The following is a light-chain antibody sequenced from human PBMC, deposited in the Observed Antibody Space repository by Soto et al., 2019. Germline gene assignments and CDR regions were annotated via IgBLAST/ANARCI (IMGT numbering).Light chain of an antibody. J-gene: IGKJ2*01. CDR1: QSVSSK. V-gene: IGKV3-15*01. CDR3: QQYNNWPTLYT. CDR2: DAS. Sequence: EIVMTQSPATLSVSPGERATLSCRASQSVSSKLAWYQQKPGQAPRLLIYDASTRATGIPARFSGSGSGTGFTITNCSPQNEDFAVYYCQQYNNWPTLYTFGQGTKMEIK.